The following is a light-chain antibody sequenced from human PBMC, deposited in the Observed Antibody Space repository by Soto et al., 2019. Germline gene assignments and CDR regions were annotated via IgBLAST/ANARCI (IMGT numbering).Light chain of an antibody. V-gene: IGLV2-14*03. J-gene: IGLJ2*01. CDR1: SSDIGGLYNY. CDR3: SAYSSGATHVV. Sequence: QSALTQPASVSGSPGQSITISCTGTSSDIGGLYNYVSWYQQHPGKVPKLLIYDVNDRPSGVSDRFSGSKSGNTASLTISGLQAEDEADYFCSAYSSGATHVVFGGGTKLTVL. CDR2: DVN.